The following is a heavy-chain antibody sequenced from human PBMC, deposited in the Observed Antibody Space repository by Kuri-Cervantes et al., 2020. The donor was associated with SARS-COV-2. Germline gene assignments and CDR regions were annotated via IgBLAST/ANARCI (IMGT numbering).Heavy chain of an antibody. D-gene: IGHD6-13*01. CDR3: ARDSPDSSSWYYYYYGMDV. Sequence: LSLTCAASGFTFSSYSMNWVRQAPGKGLEWVSSISSSSYIYYADSVKGRFTISRDNAKNSLYLQMNSLRAEDTAVYYCARDSPDSSSWYYYYYGMDVWGQGTTVTVSS. CDR2: ISSSSYI. CDR1: GFTFSSYS. V-gene: IGHV3-21*01. J-gene: IGHJ6*02.